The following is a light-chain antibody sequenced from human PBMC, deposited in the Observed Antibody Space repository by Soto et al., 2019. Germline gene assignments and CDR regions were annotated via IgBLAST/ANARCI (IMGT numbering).Light chain of an antibody. CDR2: DAS. Sequence: EIVMTQSPATLSVSPGERATLSCRASQSVSSNLAWYQQKPGQAPRLLIYDASTRAPGIPARFSGSGSGTEFTLTISSLQSEDFADYYCQKYSAWWTFGQGTTVEIK. V-gene: IGKV3-15*01. CDR1: QSVSSN. J-gene: IGKJ1*01. CDR3: QKYSAWWT.